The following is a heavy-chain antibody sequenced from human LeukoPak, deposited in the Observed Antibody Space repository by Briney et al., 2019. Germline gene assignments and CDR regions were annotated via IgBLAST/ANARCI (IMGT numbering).Heavy chain of an antibody. J-gene: IGHJ4*02. D-gene: IGHD6-19*01. CDR1: GGSISSNNYY. Sequence: SETLSLTCTVSGGSISSNNYYWGWIRQPPGKGLEWIGSIYYSGSTYYNPSLKSRVTISVDTSKNQFSLKLSSVTAADTAVYYCARDPSIAVAGTRFDYWGQGTLVTVSS. V-gene: IGHV4-39*02. CDR3: ARDPSIAVAGTRFDY. CDR2: IYYSGST.